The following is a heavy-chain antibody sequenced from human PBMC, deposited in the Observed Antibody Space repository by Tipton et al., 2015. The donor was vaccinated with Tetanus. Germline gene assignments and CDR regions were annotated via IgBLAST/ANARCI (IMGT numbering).Heavy chain of an antibody. J-gene: IGHJ6*02. Sequence: SLRLSCTASGFTFRNYAMNWVRQAPGMGLEWVSVITGSGDYTYYADSVKGRFTISRDNSKNTLYLEMNTLRAEDSAVYYCAKRTPGYNDLYFYFGLDVWGQGTTVTVSS. V-gene: IGHV3-23*01. CDR1: GFTFRNYA. D-gene: IGHD5-24*01. CDR2: ITGSGDYT. CDR3: AKRTPGYNDLYFYFGLDV.